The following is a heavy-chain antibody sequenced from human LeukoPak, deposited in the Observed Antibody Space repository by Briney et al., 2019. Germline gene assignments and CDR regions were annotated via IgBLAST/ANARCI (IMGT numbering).Heavy chain of an antibody. V-gene: IGHV3-48*04. Sequence: PGGSLRLSCAASGFTFSSYSMNWVRQAPGKGLEWVSYISSSSSTIYYADSVKGRFTISRDNAKNTLYLQMNSLRAEDTAVYYCARGVPGRYSSGWYEDTHDAFDIWGQGTMVTVSS. J-gene: IGHJ3*02. CDR1: GFTFSSYS. D-gene: IGHD6-19*01. CDR3: ARGVPGRYSSGWYEDTHDAFDI. CDR2: ISSSSSTI.